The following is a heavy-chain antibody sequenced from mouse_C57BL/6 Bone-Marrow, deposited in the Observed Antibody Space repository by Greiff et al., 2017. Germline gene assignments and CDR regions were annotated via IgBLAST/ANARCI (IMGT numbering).Heavy chain of an antibody. V-gene: IGHV1-54*01. CDR3: ARKERGYWYFDV. CDR1: GYAFTNYL. Sequence: VQLQQSGAELVRPGTSVKVSCKASGYAFTNYLIEWVKQRPGQGLEWIGVINPGSGGTNYNEKFKGKATLTAAKSSSTAYMQLSSLTSEDSAVYFFARKERGYWYFDVWGTGTTVTVSS. J-gene: IGHJ1*03. CDR2: INPGSGGT.